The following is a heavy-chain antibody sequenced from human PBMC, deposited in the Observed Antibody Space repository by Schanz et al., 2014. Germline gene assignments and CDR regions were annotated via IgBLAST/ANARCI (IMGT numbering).Heavy chain of an antibody. V-gene: IGHV1-69*04. D-gene: IGHD5-18*01. CDR3: ARGGYSYALSAFDI. Sequence: QVQLVQSGAEVKKPGSPVNVSCKSSGGTFSSYAISWVRQAPGQGLEWMGRIIPILGIATYAQKFQGRLTITADKSTSTAYMELSSLRSEDTAMYYCARGGYSYALSAFDIWGQGTMVTVSS. CDR2: IIPILGIA. J-gene: IGHJ3*02. CDR1: GGTFSSYA.